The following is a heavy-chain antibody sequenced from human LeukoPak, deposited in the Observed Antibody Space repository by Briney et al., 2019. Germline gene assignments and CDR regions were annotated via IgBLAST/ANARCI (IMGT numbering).Heavy chain of an antibody. V-gene: IGHV3-23*01. D-gene: IGHD6-13*01. Sequence: GGSLRLSCAASGFTFSSYAMSWVRQAPGKGLEWVSAISGSGGSKYYADSVKGRFTISRDNSKNTLYLQMNSLRAEDTAVYYCAKVGQQLVRILFDYWGQGTLVTVSS. CDR1: GFTFSSYA. J-gene: IGHJ4*02. CDR3: AKVGQQLVRILFDY. CDR2: ISGSGGSK.